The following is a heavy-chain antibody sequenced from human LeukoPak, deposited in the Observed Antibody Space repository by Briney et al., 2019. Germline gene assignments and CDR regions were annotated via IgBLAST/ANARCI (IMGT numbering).Heavy chain of an antibody. CDR3: AKGSASGRPYYFDY. V-gene: IGHV3-23*01. Sequence: GGSLRLSCAASGFTFSSYAMSWVRQAPGKGLEWVSGITSSGGSTYHADSVKGRFTIFRDNSKNTLFLQMSSLRAEDSAIFYCAKGSASGRPYYFDYWGRGILVTVSS. CDR1: GFTFSSYA. CDR2: ITSSGGST. D-gene: IGHD2-15*01. J-gene: IGHJ4*02.